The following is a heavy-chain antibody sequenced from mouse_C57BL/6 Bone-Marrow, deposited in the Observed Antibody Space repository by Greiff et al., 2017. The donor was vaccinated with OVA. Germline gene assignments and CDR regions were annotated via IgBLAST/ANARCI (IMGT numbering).Heavy chain of an antibody. V-gene: IGHV1-52*01. CDR2: IDPSDSET. CDR3: ARPDGYDYAMDY. J-gene: IGHJ4*01. Sequence: QVQLQQPGAELVRPGSSVKLSCKASGYTFTSYWMHWVKQRPIQGLEWIGNIDPSDSETHYNQKFKDKATLTVDKSSSTAYMQLSSLTSEDSAVYYCARPDGYDYAMDYWGQGTSVTVSS. D-gene: IGHD2-2*01. CDR1: GYTFTSYW.